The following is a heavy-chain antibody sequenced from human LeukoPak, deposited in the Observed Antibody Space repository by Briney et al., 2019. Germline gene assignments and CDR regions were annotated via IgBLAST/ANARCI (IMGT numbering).Heavy chain of an antibody. J-gene: IGHJ4*02. D-gene: IGHD3-22*01. CDR2: ISYEGSNK. CDR3: ARGEYYSDTSSYFDY. Sequence: GGSLRLSCAASGFTFSSYGMNWVRQAPGKGLEWVAVISYEGSNKYYADSVKGRFTISRDNSKNTLFVQMSSLRAEDTAVYYCARGEYYSDTSSYFDYWGQGTLVTVSS. V-gene: IGHV3-30*03. CDR1: GFTFSSYG.